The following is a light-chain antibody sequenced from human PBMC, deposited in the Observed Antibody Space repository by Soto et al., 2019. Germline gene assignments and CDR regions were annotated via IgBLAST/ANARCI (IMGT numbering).Light chain of an antibody. Sequence: EIVMTQSPATLSVSPGERATLSCRASQSINSNLAWYQQKPGQAPRLLIYGASTRATGIPARFSGSGSGTEFTLAISSLQSEDFAVYYCQQYNNWPPWTFGQWTKVEIK. J-gene: IGKJ1*01. CDR3: QQYNNWPPWT. CDR1: QSINSN. V-gene: IGKV3-15*01. CDR2: GAS.